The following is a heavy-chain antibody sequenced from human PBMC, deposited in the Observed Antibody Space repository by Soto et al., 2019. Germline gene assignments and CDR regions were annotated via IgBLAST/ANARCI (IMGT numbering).Heavy chain of an antibody. V-gene: IGHV3-21*01. CDR2: ISSSSSYI. CDR1: GFTFSSYS. CDR3: ARVGGGYQLLYAFDI. J-gene: IGHJ3*02. D-gene: IGHD2-2*01. Sequence: EVQVVESGGGLVKPGGSLRLSCAASGFTFSSYSMNWVRQAPGKGLEWVSSISSSSSYIYYADSVKGRFTISRDNVKNSRYLQMNSLRAEDTAVYYCARVGGGYQLLYAFDIWGQGTMVTVSS.